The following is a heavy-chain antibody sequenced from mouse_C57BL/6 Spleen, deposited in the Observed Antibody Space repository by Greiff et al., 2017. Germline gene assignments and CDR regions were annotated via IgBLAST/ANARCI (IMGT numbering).Heavy chain of an antibody. CDR1: GYTFTSYW. Sequence: QVQLQQPGAELVRPGSSVKLSCTASGYTFTSYWMVWVKQRPGQGLEWIGNIYPSDGETQYAPKFKGKATLTADTSSSTAYMQLSSLTSEDSAVYYCARGAKRVDTRAMDYWGQGTSVTVSS. CDR2: IYPSDGET. J-gene: IGHJ4*01. D-gene: IGHD1-1*01. CDR3: ARGAKRVDTRAMDY. V-gene: IGHV1-61*01.